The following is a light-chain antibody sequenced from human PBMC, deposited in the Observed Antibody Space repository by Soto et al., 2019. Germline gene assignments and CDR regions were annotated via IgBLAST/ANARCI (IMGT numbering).Light chain of an antibody. CDR1: SSNIGTNA. CDR2: NNN. CDR3: AAWDDSLNGYV. J-gene: IGLJ1*01. Sequence: VLTQPPSASGTPGQRVTISCSGGSSNIGTNAVNWYQRLPGTAPKLLIYNNNQRPPGVPDRFSGSKSGTSASLAISGLQSEDEADYYCAAWDDSLNGYVFGTGTKVTV. V-gene: IGLV1-44*01.